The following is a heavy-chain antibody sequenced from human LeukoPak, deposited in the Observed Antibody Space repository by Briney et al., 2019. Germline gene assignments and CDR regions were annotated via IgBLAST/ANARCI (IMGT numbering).Heavy chain of an antibody. D-gene: IGHD3-22*01. J-gene: IGHJ4*02. V-gene: IGHV3-21*01. Sequence: GGTLRLSCAASGFTFSSYSMNWVRQAAGKGLEWVSSISSSSSYIYYADSVKGRFTISRDNAKNSLYLQMNSLRAEDTAVYYCARELGYYYDSIGYWGQGTLVTVSS. CDR3: ARELGYYYDSIGY. CDR1: GFTFSSYS. CDR2: ISSSSSYI.